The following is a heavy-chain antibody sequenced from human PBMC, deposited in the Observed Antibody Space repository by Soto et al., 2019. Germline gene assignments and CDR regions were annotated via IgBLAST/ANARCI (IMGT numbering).Heavy chain of an antibody. CDR3: AAPPVRLGELSLLR. CDR1: GFTFTSSA. D-gene: IGHD3-16*02. Sequence: GASVKVSCKASGFTFTSSAVQWVRQARGQRLEWIGWIVVGSGNTNYAQKFQERVTITRDMSTSTAYMELSSLRSEDTAVYYCAAPPVRLGELSLLRWGQGTLVTVS. V-gene: IGHV1-58*01. CDR2: IVVGSGNT. J-gene: IGHJ4*02.